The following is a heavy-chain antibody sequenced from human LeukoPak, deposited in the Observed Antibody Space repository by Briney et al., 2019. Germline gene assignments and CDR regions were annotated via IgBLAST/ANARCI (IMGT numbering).Heavy chain of an antibody. CDR1: GYTFTGYY. CDR3: ARDQGYCSSTSCFNYYYGMDV. J-gene: IGHJ6*02. D-gene: IGHD2-2*01. CDR2: INPNSGGT. V-gene: IGHV1-2*02. Sequence: APVKVSCKASGYTFTGYYMHWVRQAPGQGLEWMGWINPNSGGTNYAQKFQGRVTMTRDTSISTAYMELSRLRSDDTAVYYCARDQGYCSSTSCFNYYYGMDVWGQGTTVTVSS.